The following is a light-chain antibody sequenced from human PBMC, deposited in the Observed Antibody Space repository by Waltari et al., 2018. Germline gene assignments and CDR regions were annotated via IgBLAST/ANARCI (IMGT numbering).Light chain of an antibody. CDR1: ESISLY. V-gene: IGKV1-39*01. CDR2: GAS. Sequence: DIQLTQSPSSLSASVGGRVTITCRASESISLYLNWYQQKPGKAPSLLLYGASALRTGVPSRFSGSGSGTDFTLTITSLQPDDFAVYICQQSLTTPYTFGQGTKLE. CDR3: QQSLTTPYT. J-gene: IGKJ2*01.